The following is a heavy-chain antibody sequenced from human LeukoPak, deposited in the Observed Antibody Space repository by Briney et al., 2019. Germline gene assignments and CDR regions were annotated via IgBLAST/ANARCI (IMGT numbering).Heavy chain of an antibody. V-gene: IGHV4-34*01. D-gene: IGHD3-3*01. Sequence: SETLSLTCAVYGGSFSGYYWSWIRQPPGKGLEWIGEITHSGSTNYNPSLKSRVTISVDTSKNQFSLKLSSVTAADTAVYYCARTYRRFNYYHMDVWGKGTTVTVSS. J-gene: IGHJ6*03. CDR3: ARTYRRFNYYHMDV. CDR1: GGSFSGYY. CDR2: ITHSGST.